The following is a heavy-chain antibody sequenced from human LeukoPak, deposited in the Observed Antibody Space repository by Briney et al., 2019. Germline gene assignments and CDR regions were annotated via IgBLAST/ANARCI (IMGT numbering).Heavy chain of an antibody. CDR2: ISTGRTT. J-gene: IGHJ1*01. Sequence: PETLSLTCALSVGSLRSDYWSWIRQPAGRGVEWIVRISTGRTTNYNPSHTSRITMSVDTSKTQCSRNLTSVTGAYTAVYYCPKEVSPSRAHNDWSQACLVTAPS. D-gene: IGHD5-24*01. V-gene: IGHV4-4*07. CDR1: VGSLRSDY. CDR3: PKEVSPSRAHND.